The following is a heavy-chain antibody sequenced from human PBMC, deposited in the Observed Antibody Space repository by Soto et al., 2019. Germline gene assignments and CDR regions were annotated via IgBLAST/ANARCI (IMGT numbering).Heavy chain of an antibody. Sequence: QVQLVESGGGVVQPGRSLRLSCAASGFTFSSYGMHWVRQAPGKGLEWVAVIWYDGSNKYYADSVKGRFTISRDNSKNTLYLQMNSLRAEDTAVYYCARGYRRSTVTSRGSMDVWGQGTTVTVSS. D-gene: IGHD4-17*01. V-gene: IGHV3-33*01. CDR3: ARGYRRSTVTSRGSMDV. CDR2: IWYDGSNK. J-gene: IGHJ6*02. CDR1: GFTFSSYG.